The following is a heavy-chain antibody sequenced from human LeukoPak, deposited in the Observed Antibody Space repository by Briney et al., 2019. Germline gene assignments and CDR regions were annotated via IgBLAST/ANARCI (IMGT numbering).Heavy chain of an antibody. D-gene: IGHD6-13*01. CDR2: ISWNSGSI. CDR1: GFTFDDYA. CDR3: AKDLAAAGYYFDY. J-gene: IGHJ4*02. Sequence: GRSLRLSCAASGFTFDDYAMHWVRQAPGEGPEWVSGISWNSGSIGYADSVKGRFTISRDNAKNSLYLQMNSLRAEDTALYYCAKDLAAAGYYFDYWGQGTLVTVSS. V-gene: IGHV3-9*01.